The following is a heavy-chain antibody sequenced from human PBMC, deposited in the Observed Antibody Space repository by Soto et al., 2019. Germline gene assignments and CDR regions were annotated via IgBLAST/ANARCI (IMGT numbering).Heavy chain of an antibody. Sequence: SETLSLTCAVSGYSISSGYYWGWIRQPPGKGLEWIGSIYHSGRTYYNPSLKSRVTISVDTSKNQFSLKLSSVTAADTAVYYCARLDSSGFMTPGAFDIWGQGTMVTVSS. J-gene: IGHJ3*02. CDR1: GYSISSGYY. V-gene: IGHV4-38-2*01. CDR2: IYHSGRT. CDR3: ARLDSSGFMTPGAFDI. D-gene: IGHD3-22*01.